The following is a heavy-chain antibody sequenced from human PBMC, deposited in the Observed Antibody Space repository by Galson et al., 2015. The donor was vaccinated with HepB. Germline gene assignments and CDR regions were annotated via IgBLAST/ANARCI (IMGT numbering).Heavy chain of an antibody. CDR1: GGTFSSYA. Sequence: SVKVSCKASGGTFSSYAISWVRQAPGQGLEWMGGIIPIFGTANYAQKFQGRVTITADESTSTAYMELSSLRSEDTAVYYCARDLLEGVNVEWDRYQVVPDVTDYYYGMDVWGQGTTVTVSS. CDR2: IIPIFGTA. V-gene: IGHV1-69*13. J-gene: IGHJ6*02. D-gene: IGHD2-2*01. CDR3: ARDLLEGVNVEWDRYQVVPDVTDYYYGMDV.